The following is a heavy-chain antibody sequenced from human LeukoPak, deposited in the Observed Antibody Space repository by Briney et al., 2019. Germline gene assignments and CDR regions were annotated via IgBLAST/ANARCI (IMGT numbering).Heavy chain of an antibody. V-gene: IGHV3-11*01. J-gene: IGHJ6*02. CDR3: ARNGYSYGFGPNYSYGMDV. Sequence: GGSVRLFCAACGFTFSDYYMSWIRQAPAKGLEWGSYISSSGSTIYYADSVKGRFTISRDKAKNSLSLQMNSLRAEDTAVYYCARNGYSYGFGPNYSYGMDVWGQGTTVTVSS. D-gene: IGHD5-18*01. CDR1: GFTFSDYY. CDR2: ISSSGSTI.